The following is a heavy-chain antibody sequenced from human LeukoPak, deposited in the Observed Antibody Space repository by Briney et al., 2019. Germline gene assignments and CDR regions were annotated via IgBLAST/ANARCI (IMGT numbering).Heavy chain of an antibody. V-gene: IGHV4-39*01. D-gene: IGHD6-13*01. Sequence: PSETLSLTCTVSGDSTSSSSYSWGWIRQPPGKGLEWVGSVYSSGSTYYNPSLKSRVTISVDTSKDHFSLRLSSVTAADTAVYFCARHGGYSSSWYTTIRNYWYFDLWGRGTLLTVSS. J-gene: IGHJ2*01. CDR3: ARHGGYSSSWYTTIRNYWYFDL. CDR2: VYSSGST. CDR1: GDSTSSSSYS.